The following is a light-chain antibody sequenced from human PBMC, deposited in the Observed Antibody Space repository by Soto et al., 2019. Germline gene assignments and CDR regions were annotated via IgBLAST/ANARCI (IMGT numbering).Light chain of an antibody. CDR3: QHYGTSPIT. CDR1: QSVSSN. Sequence: VMTQSPATLSVSPGERATLSCRASQSVSSNLAWYQQKPGQAPRLLIYGPSTRATGIPARFSGRGSGTEFTLTISSLQSEDFALYYCQHYGTSPITFGQGTRLEIK. CDR2: GPS. V-gene: IGKV3D-15*02. J-gene: IGKJ5*01.